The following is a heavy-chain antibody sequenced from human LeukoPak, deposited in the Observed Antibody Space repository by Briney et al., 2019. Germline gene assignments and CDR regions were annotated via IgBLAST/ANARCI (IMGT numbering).Heavy chain of an antibody. Sequence: GASVKVSCKASGYTFTSYGISWVRQAPGQGLEWMGWISAYNGNTNYAQKLQGRVTMTTDTSTSTAYMELRSLRSDDTAVYYCARDNIWGVRGVIITYGMDVWGRGTTVTVSS. CDR1: GYTFTSYG. D-gene: IGHD3-10*01. CDR2: ISAYNGNT. V-gene: IGHV1-18*01. CDR3: ARDNIWGVRGVIITYGMDV. J-gene: IGHJ6*02.